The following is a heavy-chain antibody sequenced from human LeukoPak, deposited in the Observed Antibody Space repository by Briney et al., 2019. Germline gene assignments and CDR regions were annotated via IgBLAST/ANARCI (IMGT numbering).Heavy chain of an antibody. Sequence: PGGSLRLSCAASGFTFSRYAMSWVRQAPGKGLDWVSAISGSGGSTYYADSVKGRFTISRDVSKHTVYLQMNSLRAEDTALYSCAKYTSGTYYRGLDQWGQGTLVTVSS. J-gene: IGHJ4*02. V-gene: IGHV3-23*01. CDR3: AKYTSGTYYRGLDQ. D-gene: IGHD3-10*01. CDR2: ISGSGGST. CDR1: GFTFSRYA.